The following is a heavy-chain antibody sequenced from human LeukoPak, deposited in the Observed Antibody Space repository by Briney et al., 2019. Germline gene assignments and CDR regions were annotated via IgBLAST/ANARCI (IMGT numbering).Heavy chain of an antibody. J-gene: IGHJ4*02. CDR1: GGSISSYY. D-gene: IGHD3-22*01. Sequence: SETLSLTCTVSGGSISSYYWSWIRQPPGKGLEWIGYIYYSGSTNYNPSLKSRVTISVDTSKNQFSLKLSSVTAADTAVYYCARRHSSGYYYSPFDYWGQGTLVTVSS. CDR2: IYYSGST. V-gene: IGHV4-59*12. CDR3: ARRHSSGYYYSPFDY.